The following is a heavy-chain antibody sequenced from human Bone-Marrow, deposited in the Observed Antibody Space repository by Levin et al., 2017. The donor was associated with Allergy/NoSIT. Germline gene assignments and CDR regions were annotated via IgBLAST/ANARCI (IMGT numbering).Heavy chain of an antibody. D-gene: IGHD2-21*02. Sequence: SETLSLTCTVSGGSISSSSYYWGWIRQPPGKGLEWIGSIYYSGSTYYNPSLKSRVTISVDTSKNQFSLKLSSVTAADTAVYYCARRAKIEYCGGDCPFDYWGQGTLVTVSS. CDR1: GGSISSSSYY. V-gene: IGHV4-39*01. CDR2: IYYSGST. J-gene: IGHJ4*02. CDR3: ARRAKIEYCGGDCPFDY.